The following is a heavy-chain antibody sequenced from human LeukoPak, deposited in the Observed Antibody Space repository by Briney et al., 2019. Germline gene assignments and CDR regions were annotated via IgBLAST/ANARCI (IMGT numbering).Heavy chain of an antibody. CDR3: AKDPRYSGSYGYFQH. V-gene: IGHV3-23*01. J-gene: IGHJ1*01. CDR1: GFTFSSYA. CDR2: ISGSGGST. Sequence: PGGSLRLSCAASGFTFSSYAMSWVRQAPGKGLEWVSAISGSGGSTYYADSVKGRFTISRDNSKNTLYLQMNSQRAEDTAVYYCAKDPRYSGSYGYFQHWGQGTLVTVSS. D-gene: IGHD1-26*01.